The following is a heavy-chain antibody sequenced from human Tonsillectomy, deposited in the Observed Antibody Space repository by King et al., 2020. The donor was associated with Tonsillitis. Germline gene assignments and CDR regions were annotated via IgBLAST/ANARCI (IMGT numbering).Heavy chain of an antibody. Sequence: VQLVESGGGVVQPGRSLRLSCAASGFTFNKYVMHWVRQAPGKGLEWVAGLSCDGSDKYYADSVKGRFTISRDNSKNTLFLQMNSLRAEDTAVYYCAKEAFGALDYWGQGTLVTVSS. D-gene: IGHD3-3*02. CDR3: AKEAFGALDY. V-gene: IGHV3-30*18. CDR2: LSCDGSDK. CDR1: GFTFNKYV. J-gene: IGHJ4*02.